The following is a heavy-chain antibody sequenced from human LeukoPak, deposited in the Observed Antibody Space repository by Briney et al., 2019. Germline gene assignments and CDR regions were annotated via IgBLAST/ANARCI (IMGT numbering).Heavy chain of an antibody. Sequence: GESLKISCQGSGYTFTNYWIAWVRQMPGKGLEWMGIISGGDSQTIYSPSFQGQITISADRSRSTAYLQWDSLKASDTAMYFCARHPWYGSGGHYFDNWGQGALVTVS. V-gene: IGHV5-51*01. CDR1: GYTFTNYW. CDR3: ARHPWYGSGGHYFDN. CDR2: ISGGDSQT. D-gene: IGHD6-19*01. J-gene: IGHJ4*02.